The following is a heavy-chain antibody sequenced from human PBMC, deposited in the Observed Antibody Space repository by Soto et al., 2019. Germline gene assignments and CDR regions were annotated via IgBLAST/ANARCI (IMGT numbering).Heavy chain of an antibody. J-gene: IGHJ4*02. CDR1: GFTFTSSA. D-gene: IGHD2-8*01. CDR2: IAVGSGYT. V-gene: IGHV1-58*01. CDR3: AADATAWQQMVPSDY. Sequence: SVKVSCKASGFTFTSSAFQWVRQARGQRLEWIGWIAVGSGYTNYAQRFQDRVTLTRDMSTATTYMVLSRLTSEDTAIYYCAADATAWQQMVPSDYWGQGTLVTVSS.